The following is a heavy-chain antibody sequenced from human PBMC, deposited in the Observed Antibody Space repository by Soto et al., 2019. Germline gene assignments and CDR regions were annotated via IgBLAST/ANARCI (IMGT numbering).Heavy chain of an antibody. V-gene: IGHV3-74*01. J-gene: IGHJ4*02. Sequence: GGSLRLSCAASGFTFSNYWMNWVRQSPGKGLVCVSRIKSDGSTTSYADPVKGRFTISRDNAKNTLYLQMNSLRAEDTAVYYCARVYLSSGWSKVDYWGQGTLVTVSS. CDR3: ARVYLSSGWSKVDY. CDR1: GFTFSNYW. CDR2: IKSDGSTT. D-gene: IGHD6-19*01.